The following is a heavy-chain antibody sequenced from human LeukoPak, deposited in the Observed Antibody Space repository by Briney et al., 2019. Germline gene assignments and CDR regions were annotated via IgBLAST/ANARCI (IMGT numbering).Heavy chain of an antibody. D-gene: IGHD6-19*01. CDR1: GYTFTGYY. CDR3: AIGYSSGWYAADY. Sequence: ASVKVSCKASGYTFTGYYMHWVRQAPGQGLEWMGWINPNSGGTNYAQKFQGRVTMTRDTSISTAYMELSRLRSDDTAAYYCAIGYSSGWYAADYWGQGTLVTVSS. J-gene: IGHJ4*02. CDR2: INPNSGGT. V-gene: IGHV1-2*02.